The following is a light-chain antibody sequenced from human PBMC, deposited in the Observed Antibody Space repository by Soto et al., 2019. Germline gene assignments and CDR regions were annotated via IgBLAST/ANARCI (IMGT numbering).Light chain of an antibody. CDR3: QQSFSTLLIT. CDR1: QDIRKY. CDR2: AAS. V-gene: IGKV1-39*01. J-gene: IGKJ5*01. Sequence: IQMTQSPSSLSASVGDGVTITCRASQDIRKYLNWYQQKPGKAPKLMISAASSLQSGVATRFSARGSATDITLTISTLQPEYFATYYCQQSFSTLLITFGQGTRLEVK.